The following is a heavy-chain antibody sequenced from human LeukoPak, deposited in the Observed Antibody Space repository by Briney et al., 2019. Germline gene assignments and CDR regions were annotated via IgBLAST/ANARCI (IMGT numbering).Heavy chain of an antibody. V-gene: IGHV1-2*02. CDR1: GYTFTSYY. Sequence: GASVKVSCKASGYTFTSYYMHCVRQAPGQGHEWMGWINPNSGGTNYAQKFQGRVTMTRDTSISTAYMELSRLRSDDTAVYYCAREYRAAAGPFDYWGQGTLVTVSS. J-gene: IGHJ4*02. CDR3: AREYRAAAGPFDY. CDR2: INPNSGGT. D-gene: IGHD6-13*01.